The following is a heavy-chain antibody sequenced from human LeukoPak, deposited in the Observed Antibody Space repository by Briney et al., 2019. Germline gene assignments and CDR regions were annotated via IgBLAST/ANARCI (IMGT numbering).Heavy chain of an antibody. Sequence: GGSLRLSCAASGFTFTNFGMHWVRQAPGKGRDWVAFIMYDGSIKFYADSVLVRFTLSRDNSKNTLDLQMNSLRTEDTAVYYCVKESLEGDTWGQGTLVTVSS. D-gene: IGHD1-1*01. V-gene: IGHV3-30*02. CDR1: GFTFTNFG. J-gene: IGHJ5*02. CDR2: IMYDGSIK. CDR3: VKESLEGDT.